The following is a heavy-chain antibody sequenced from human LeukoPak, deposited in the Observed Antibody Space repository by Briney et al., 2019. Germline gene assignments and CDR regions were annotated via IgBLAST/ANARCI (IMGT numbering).Heavy chain of an antibody. Sequence: GGSLRLSCAASGFTFSSYEMNWVRQAPGKGLEWVSYISSSSSTIYYADSVKGRFTISRDNAKNSLYLQMNSLRAEDTAVYYCARDHYDPGAGARDFDYWGQGTLVTVSS. CDR3: ARDHYDPGAGARDFDY. V-gene: IGHV3-48*01. CDR1: GFTFSSYE. J-gene: IGHJ4*02. D-gene: IGHD1-26*01. CDR2: ISSSSSTI.